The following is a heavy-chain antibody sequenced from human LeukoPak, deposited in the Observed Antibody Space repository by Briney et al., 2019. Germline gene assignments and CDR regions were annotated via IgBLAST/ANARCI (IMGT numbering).Heavy chain of an antibody. CDR3: AREKKLLRYFDWFGRYYFDY. J-gene: IGHJ4*02. CDR2: INHSRST. CDR1: GGSFSGYY. V-gene: IGHV4-34*01. Sequence: SETLSLTCAVYGGSFSGYYWSWIRQPPGKGLEWIGEINHSRSTNYNPSLKSRVTISVDTSKNQFSLKLSSVTAADTAVYYCAREKKLLRYFDWFGRYYFDYWGQGTLVTVSS. D-gene: IGHD3-9*01.